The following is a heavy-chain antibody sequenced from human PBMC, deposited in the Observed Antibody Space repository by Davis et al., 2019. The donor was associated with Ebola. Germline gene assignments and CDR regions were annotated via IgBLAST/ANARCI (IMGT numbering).Heavy chain of an antibody. Sequence: MPSETLSLTCTVSGGSIRNYYWSWIRQAPGKGLEWIGYIYYSGSTNYNASLKSRVTISLDMSMDRLSLKLSSVTAADTAVYYCARQGLLWFGELFFDYWGQGTLVTVSS. D-gene: IGHD3-10*01. CDR3: ARQGLLWFGELFFDY. CDR2: IYYSGST. J-gene: IGHJ4*02. CDR1: GGSIRNYY. V-gene: IGHV4-59*08.